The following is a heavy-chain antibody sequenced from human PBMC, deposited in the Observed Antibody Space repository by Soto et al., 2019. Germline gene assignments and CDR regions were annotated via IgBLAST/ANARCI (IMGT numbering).Heavy chain of an antibody. Sequence: VASVKVSCKASGGTFSSYAISWVRQAPGQGLEWMGGIIPIFGTANYAQKFQGRVTITRDTSASTAYMDLSSLRSEDTAVYYCARQLTGTTIPFDYWGQGALVTVSS. CDR2: IIPIFGTA. CDR1: GGTFSSYA. CDR3: ARQLTGTTIPFDY. J-gene: IGHJ4*02. V-gene: IGHV1-69*05. D-gene: IGHD1-20*01.